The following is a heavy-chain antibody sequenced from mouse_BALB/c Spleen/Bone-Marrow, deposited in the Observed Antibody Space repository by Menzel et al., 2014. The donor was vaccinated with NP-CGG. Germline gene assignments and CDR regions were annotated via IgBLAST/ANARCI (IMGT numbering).Heavy chain of an antibody. CDR1: GFTFSTYA. V-gene: IGHV5-9-3*01. J-gene: IGHJ1*01. D-gene: IGHD2-4*01. CDR2: ISSSGSYT. Sequence: EVKLEESGGGLAKPGGSLQLSCAASGFTFSTYAMSWVRQTPEKRLEWVATISSSGSYTYYPDSVKGRFTISRDNAKNTLYLQMSSLRSEDTAMFYCSRLRMITTYFDVWGAWTTVTVSS. CDR3: SRLRMITTYFDV.